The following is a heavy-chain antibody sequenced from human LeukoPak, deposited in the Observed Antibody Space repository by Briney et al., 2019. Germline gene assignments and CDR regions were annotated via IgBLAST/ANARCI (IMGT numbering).Heavy chain of an antibody. V-gene: IGHV4-59*11. Sequence: PSETLSLTCAVSADSFSSHYWTWIRQSPGKGLEWIGYISYIGNTNYNPSLKSRVTISIDTSKNQFSLKLRSVTAADTAVYYCARDLVTVTKGFDIWGQGTMASVSS. D-gene: IGHD4-17*01. CDR1: ADSFSSHY. CDR3: ARDLVTVTKGFDI. CDR2: ISYIGNT. J-gene: IGHJ3*02.